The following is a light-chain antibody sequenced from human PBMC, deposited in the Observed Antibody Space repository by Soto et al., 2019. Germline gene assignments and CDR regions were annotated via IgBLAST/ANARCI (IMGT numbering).Light chain of an antibody. V-gene: IGLV2-8*01. Sequence: QSVLTQPLSASGSPGQSVTISCAGTSSDVGAYDSVSWYQQHPGKAPKLMIYEVNKRPSGVPDRFSGSKSGDTASLTVSGLQAEDEADYYCSSSTVKKDVLFGGGTKLTVL. CDR3: SSSTVKKDVL. J-gene: IGLJ2*01. CDR2: EVN. CDR1: SSDVGAYDS.